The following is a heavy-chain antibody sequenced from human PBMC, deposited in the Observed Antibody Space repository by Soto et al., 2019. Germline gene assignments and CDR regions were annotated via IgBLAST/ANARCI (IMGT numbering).Heavy chain of an antibody. J-gene: IGHJ6*03. V-gene: IGHV3-74*01. CDR3: ARPSYGSGSYYPPYYYYYYMDV. Sequence: GSLRLSCAASGFTFSSYWMHWVRQAPGKGLVWVSRINSDGSSTSYADSVKGRFTISRDNAKNTLYLQMNSLRAEDTAVYYCARPSYGSGSYYPPYYYYYYMDVWGKGTTVTVSS. D-gene: IGHD3-10*01. CDR1: GFTFSSYW. CDR2: INSDGSST.